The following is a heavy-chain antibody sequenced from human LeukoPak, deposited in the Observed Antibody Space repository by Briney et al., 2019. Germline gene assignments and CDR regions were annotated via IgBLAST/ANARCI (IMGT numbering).Heavy chain of an antibody. CDR1: GFTFSSYE. J-gene: IGHJ6*02. CDR2: ISSSGSTI. V-gene: IGHV3-48*03. CDR3: ARDIELDYYYYGMDV. D-gene: IGHD2-8*01. Sequence: PGGSLRLSCAASGFTFSSYEMNWARQAPGKGLEWVSYISSSGSTIYYADSVKGRFTISRDNAKNSLYLQMNSLRAEDTAVYYCARDIELDYYYYGMDVWGQGTTVTVSS.